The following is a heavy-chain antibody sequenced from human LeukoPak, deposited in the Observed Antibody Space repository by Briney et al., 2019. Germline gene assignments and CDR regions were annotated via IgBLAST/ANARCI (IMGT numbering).Heavy chain of an antibody. CDR2: INPNSGGT. J-gene: IGHJ4*02. Sequence: ASVKVSCTASGGTFSSYAISWVRQAPGQGLEWMGWINPNSGGTNYAQKFQGRVTMTRDTSISTAYMELSRLRSDDTAVYYCARGRSPYGVGAVFDYWGQGTLVTVSS. CDR3: ARGRSPYGVGAVFDY. CDR1: GGTFSSYA. V-gene: IGHV1-2*02. D-gene: IGHD1-26*01.